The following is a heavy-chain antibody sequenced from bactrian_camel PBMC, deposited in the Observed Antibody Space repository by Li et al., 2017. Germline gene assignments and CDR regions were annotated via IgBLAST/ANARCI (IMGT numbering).Heavy chain of an antibody. CDR2: IESDGRI. D-gene: IGHD2*01. V-gene: IGHV3S9*01. Sequence: HVQLVESGGGLVQPGGSLRLSCTAPEFAYRSYCMGWFRQAPGKEREGVAAIESDGRIHYTDSVKGRFTISRDNATNTVYLQMNSLKPEDTAVYYCVSLVGRPLVHQGTQVTVS. CDR1: EFAYRSYC. J-gene: IGHJ4*01.